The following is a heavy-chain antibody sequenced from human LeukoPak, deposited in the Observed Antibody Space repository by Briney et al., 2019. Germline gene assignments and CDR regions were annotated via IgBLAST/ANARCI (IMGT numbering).Heavy chain of an antibody. Sequence: ASVKVSCKASGGTFSSYAISWVRQAPGQGLEWMGGIIPIFGTANYAQKFQGRVTITADESTTTDYMELSSLRSEDTGGYYCGREYCGGGCYFDYWGQGTLVTVSS. J-gene: IGHJ4*02. D-gene: IGHD2-21*02. CDR1: GGTFSSYA. V-gene: IGHV1-69*13. CDR3: GREYCGGGCYFDY. CDR2: IIPIFGTA.